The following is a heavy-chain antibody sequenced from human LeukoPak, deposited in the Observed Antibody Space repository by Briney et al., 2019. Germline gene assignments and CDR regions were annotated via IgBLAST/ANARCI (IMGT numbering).Heavy chain of an antibody. Sequence: ASVKVSCKASGYTFTGYYMHWVRQAPGQGLEWMGWINPNSGGTNYAQKFQGRVTMTRDTSISTAYMELSRLRSDDTAVCYCASRDSSGPEYFQHWGQGTLVTVSS. CDR1: GYTFTGYY. V-gene: IGHV1-2*02. D-gene: IGHD3-22*01. J-gene: IGHJ1*01. CDR3: ASRDSSGPEYFQH. CDR2: INPNSGGT.